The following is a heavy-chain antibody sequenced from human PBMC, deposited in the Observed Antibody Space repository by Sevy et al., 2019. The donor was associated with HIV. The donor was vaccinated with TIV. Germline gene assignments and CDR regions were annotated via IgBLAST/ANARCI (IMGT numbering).Heavy chain of an antibody. V-gene: IGHV3-72*01. Sequence: GGSLRLSCAASGFTFSDHYVDWVRRAPGKGLEWVGRIRNRPNRHTTEYAASVEGRFTISRDDSKNSLYLQMNSLKTEDSAVYYCVRGPNCGVGGCQQISPYCLDVWGKGATVTVSS. CDR3: VRGPNCGVGGCQQISPYCLDV. CDR1: GFTFSDHY. D-gene: IGHD2-21*01. CDR2: IRNRPNRHTT. J-gene: IGHJ6*03.